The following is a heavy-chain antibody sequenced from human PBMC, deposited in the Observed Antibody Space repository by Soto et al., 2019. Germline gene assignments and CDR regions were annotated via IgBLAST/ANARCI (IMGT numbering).Heavy chain of an antibody. CDR2: IYYTGST. J-gene: IGHJ5*01. Sequence: SITCRAAIHSVCCEIHSCTWPRQPPGKGLEFLGYIYYTGSTNYNPSLKSRVTISVDTSKNQISLMLTSVTAADTAVYHFLFNDTGPTEFDS. CDR1: IHSVCCEIHS. D-gene: IGHD1-1*01. CDR3: LFNDTGPTEFDS. V-gene: IGHV4-61*01.